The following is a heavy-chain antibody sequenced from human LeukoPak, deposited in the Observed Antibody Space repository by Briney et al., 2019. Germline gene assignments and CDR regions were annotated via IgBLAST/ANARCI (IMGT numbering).Heavy chain of an antibody. J-gene: IGHJ4*02. CDR1: GFTFSTFA. CDR3: ARGSTYYDSSGQVPFDY. V-gene: IGHV3-48*01. Sequence: GGSLRLSCAASGFTFSTFAMNWVRQAPGKGLEWVSYISSSSSTIYYADSVKGRFTISRDNAKNSLYLQMNSLRAEDTAVYYCARGSTYYDSSGQVPFDYWGQGTLVTVSS. CDR2: ISSSSSTI. D-gene: IGHD3-22*01.